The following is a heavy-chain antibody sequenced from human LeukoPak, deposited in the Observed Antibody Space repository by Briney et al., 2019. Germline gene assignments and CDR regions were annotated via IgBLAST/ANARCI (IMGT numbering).Heavy chain of an antibody. D-gene: IGHD4-11*01. Sequence: PGGSLRLSCAASGFTFSSYSMNWGPRAPGKGLEWVSSISSSSRYIYYADAVKGRFTSSRDNATNSLYLQMNSLRAEDTAVYYCARGQYSDYGYWGQGTLVTASS. J-gene: IGHJ4*02. V-gene: IGHV3-21*01. CDR2: ISSSSRYI. CDR3: ARGQYSDYGY. CDR1: GFTFSSYS.